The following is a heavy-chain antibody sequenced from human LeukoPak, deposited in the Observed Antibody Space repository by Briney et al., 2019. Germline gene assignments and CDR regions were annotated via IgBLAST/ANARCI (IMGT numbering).Heavy chain of an antibody. Sequence: GASVKVSCKASGYTFTGYYMHWVRQAPGQGLEWMGWINPNSGGTNYAQKFQGRVTMTRDTSISTAYVELSRLRSDDTAVYYCARGRITGTTEGNDWFDPWGQGTLVTVSP. D-gene: IGHD1-7*01. CDR1: GYTFTGYY. CDR2: INPNSGGT. V-gene: IGHV1-2*02. CDR3: ARGRITGTTEGNDWFDP. J-gene: IGHJ5*02.